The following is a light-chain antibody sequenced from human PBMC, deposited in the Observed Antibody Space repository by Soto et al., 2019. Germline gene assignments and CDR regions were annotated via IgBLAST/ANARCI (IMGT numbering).Light chain of an antibody. CDR1: QTVDTNY. CDR3: QQYATSPWT. V-gene: IGKV3-20*01. J-gene: IGKJ1*01. Sequence: EIVLTQSPGTLSLSPGERATLSCRASQTVDTNYLAWYQQITGQAPRLLVYGASTRATRIPDRFSGSGSGTDFTLTISRLDPQDSAVYYCQQYATSPWTFRQGTKVEIK. CDR2: GAS.